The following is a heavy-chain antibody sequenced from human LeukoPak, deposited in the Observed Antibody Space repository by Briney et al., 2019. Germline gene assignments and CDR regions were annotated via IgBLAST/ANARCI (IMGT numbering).Heavy chain of an antibody. V-gene: IGHV1-18*01. CDR2: ISAYNGNT. Sequence: ASVKVSCKASGYTFTSYGIGWVRQAPGQGLEWMGWISAYNGNTNYAQKLQGRVTMTTDTSTSTAYMELRSLRSDDTAVYYCARQGLVVVAATRYYYYGMDVWGQGTTVTVSS. J-gene: IGHJ6*02. CDR3: ARQGLVVVAATRYYYYGMDV. CDR1: GYTFTSYG. D-gene: IGHD2-15*01.